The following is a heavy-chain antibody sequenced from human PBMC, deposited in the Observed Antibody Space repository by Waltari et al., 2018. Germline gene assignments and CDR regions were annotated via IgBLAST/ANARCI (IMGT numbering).Heavy chain of an antibody. D-gene: IGHD2-2*01. CDR3: ARESAVPNYYYYMDV. Sequence: QVQLQESGPGLVKPSETLSLTCTVSGGSISSYYWSWIRQPPGKGLEWIGYIYYSGTTNYNPSLKSRVTISVDTSKNQFSLKLSAVTAADTAVYYCARESAVPNYYYYMDVWGKGTTVTVSS. V-gene: IGHV4-59*01. J-gene: IGHJ6*03. CDR2: IYYSGTT. CDR1: GGSISSYY.